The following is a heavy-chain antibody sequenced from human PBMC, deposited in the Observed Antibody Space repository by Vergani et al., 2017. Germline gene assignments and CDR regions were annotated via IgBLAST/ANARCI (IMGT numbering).Heavy chain of an antibody. CDR1: GGSISSSSYY. Sequence: QLQLQESGPGLVKPSETLSLTCTVSGGSISSSSYYWGWIRQPPGKGLEWIGSIYYSGSTYYNPSLKSRVTISVDTSKNQFSLKLSSVTAADTAVYYCARVVGGYRRGSYFDLWGRGTLVTVSS. V-gene: IGHV4-39*07. CDR2: IYYSGST. J-gene: IGHJ2*01. CDR3: ARVVGGYRRGSYFDL. D-gene: IGHD3-10*01.